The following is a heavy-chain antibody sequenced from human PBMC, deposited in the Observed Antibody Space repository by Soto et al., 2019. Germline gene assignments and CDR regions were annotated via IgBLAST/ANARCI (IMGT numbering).Heavy chain of an antibody. J-gene: IGHJ6*02. Sequence: QVQLVESGGGVVQPGRSLRLSCAASGFTFSSYGMHWVRQAPGQGLEWVAVIWYDGSNKYYADAVKGRFTISRDNSKNPLYLQMNSLRAEDTAVYYCARSYCGGDCYQSYGVDVWGQGTTVTVSS. CDR2: IWYDGSNK. CDR3: ARSYCGGDCYQSYGVDV. D-gene: IGHD2-21*02. CDR1: GFTFSSYG. V-gene: IGHV3-33*01.